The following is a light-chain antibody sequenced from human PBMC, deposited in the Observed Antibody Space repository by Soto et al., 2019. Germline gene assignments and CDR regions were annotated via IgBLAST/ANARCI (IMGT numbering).Light chain of an antibody. CDR1: SSGVGGYNY. CDR3: TSYTSSSTLDV. J-gene: IGLJ1*01. Sequence: QSALTHPASVSGSAGRSITISCTGTSSGVGGYNYVSLYQQHPGKAPKLIIYESSNRPTGVSNRFSGSKSGHTASLTISGLQSEDEADYFCTSYTSSSTLDVFGTGTKVTVL. V-gene: IGLV2-14*01. CDR2: ESS.